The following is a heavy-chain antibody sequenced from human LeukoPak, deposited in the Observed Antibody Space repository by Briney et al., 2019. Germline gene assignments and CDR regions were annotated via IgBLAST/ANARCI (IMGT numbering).Heavy chain of an antibody. V-gene: IGHV4-59*01. CDR3: AGYYDYQYNWFDP. D-gene: IGHD3-16*01. Sequence: SETLSLTCTVSGGSISSYYWSWIRQPPGKGLEWIGYIYYSGSTNYNPSLKSRVTISVDTSKNQFSLKRSSVTAADTAVYYCAGYYDYQYNWFDPWGQGTLVTVSS. J-gene: IGHJ5*02. CDR2: IYYSGST. CDR1: GGSISSYY.